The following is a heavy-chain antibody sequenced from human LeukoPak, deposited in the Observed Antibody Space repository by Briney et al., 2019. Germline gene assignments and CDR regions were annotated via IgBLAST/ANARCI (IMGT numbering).Heavy chain of an antibody. CDR2: MYSDGSI. CDR1: GVTVSSNY. J-gene: IGHJ3*01. V-gene: IGHV3-53*01. Sequence: GGSLRLSCAAAGVTVSSNYMSWVRQVPGRGLEWVSMMYSDGSIHYLDSVKGRFTISRDNSKNTLYLQMNSLRVEDTAVYYCARWYCNSLNCYYDYWGQGTVVTVSS. D-gene: IGHD2/OR15-2a*01. CDR3: ARWYCNSLNCYYDY.